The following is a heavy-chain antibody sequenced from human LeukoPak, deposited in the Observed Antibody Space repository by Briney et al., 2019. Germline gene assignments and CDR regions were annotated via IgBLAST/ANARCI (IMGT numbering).Heavy chain of an antibody. D-gene: IGHD2-2*02. CDR2: INHSGST. V-gene: IGHV4-34*01. Sequence: KSSETLSLTCTVSGGSISSYYWSWIRQPPGKGLEWIGEINHSGSTNYNPSLKSRVTISVDTSKNQFSLKLSSVTAADTAVYYCARGPYVVVPAAIPGRRFGAFDIWGQGTMVTVSS. J-gene: IGHJ3*02. CDR1: GGSISSYY. CDR3: ARGPYVVVPAAIPGRRFGAFDI.